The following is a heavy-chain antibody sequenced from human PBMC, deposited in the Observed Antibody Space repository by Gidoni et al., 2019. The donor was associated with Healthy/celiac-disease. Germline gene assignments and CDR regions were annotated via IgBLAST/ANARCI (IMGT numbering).Heavy chain of an antibody. CDR3: AKERMAGYFDY. CDR1: GFTFDDYA. Sequence: EVQLVESGGGLVQPGRSLRLSCAASGFTFDDYAMHWVRQAPGKGLEWVSGISWNSGSIGYADSVKGRFTISRDNAKNSLYLQMNSLRAEDTALYYCAKERMAGYFDYWGQGTLVTVSS. J-gene: IGHJ4*02. V-gene: IGHV3-9*01. CDR2: ISWNSGSI.